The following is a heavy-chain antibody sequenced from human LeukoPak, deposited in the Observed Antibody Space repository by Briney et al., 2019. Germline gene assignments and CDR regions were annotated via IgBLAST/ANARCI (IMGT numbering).Heavy chain of an antibody. D-gene: IGHD1-14*01. V-gene: IGHV3-7*01. CDR1: GFTFSNYW. CDR3: ARGGLTTFDY. Sequence: GGSLRLSCAVSGFTFSNYWMSWVRQAPGKGLEWVANIKRDGSEKYYVDSVKGRFTISRDNAKNSLYVQMNSLRAEDTAVYYCARGGLTTFDYWGQGTLVTVSS. CDR2: IKRDGSEK. J-gene: IGHJ4*02.